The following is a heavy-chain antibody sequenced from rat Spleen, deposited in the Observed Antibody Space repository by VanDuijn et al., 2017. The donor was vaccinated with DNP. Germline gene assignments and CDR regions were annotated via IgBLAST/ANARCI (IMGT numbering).Heavy chain of an antibody. V-gene: IGHV5S13*01. Sequence: EVQLVESGGGLVQPGRSLKLSCAASGFTFSDYGMAWVRQVPSKGLEWVASITTGGGHTYYRDSVKGRFTISRDNAKNTQYLRMDSLRSEDTATYYCARPIIYTTDYYGYFDYWGQGVMVTVSS. CDR2: ITTGGGHT. D-gene: IGHD1-6*01. J-gene: IGHJ2*01. CDR3: ARPIIYTTDYYGYFDY. CDR1: GFTFSDYG.